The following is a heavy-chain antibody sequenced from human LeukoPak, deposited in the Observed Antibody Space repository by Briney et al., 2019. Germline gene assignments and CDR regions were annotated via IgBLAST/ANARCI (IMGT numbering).Heavy chain of an antibody. Sequence: PSETLSLTCTVSGGSISSYYWSWIRQPPGKGLEWIGYIYYSGSTNYNPSLKSRVTISVDTSKNQFSLKLSSVTAADTAVYYCARSAGAHYGSGSYYGHVGNYFDYWGQGTLVTVSS. CDR3: ARSAGAHYGSGSYYGHVGNYFDY. J-gene: IGHJ4*02. V-gene: IGHV4-59*01. CDR1: GGSISSYY. CDR2: IYYSGST. D-gene: IGHD3-10*01.